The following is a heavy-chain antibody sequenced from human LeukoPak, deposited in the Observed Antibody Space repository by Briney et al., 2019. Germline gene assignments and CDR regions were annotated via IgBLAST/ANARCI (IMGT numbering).Heavy chain of an antibody. J-gene: IGHJ4*02. V-gene: IGHV5-10-1*01. CDR3: ARHESNGYIASAFDY. CDR1: GYSFTSYW. CDR2: IDPSDSYT. D-gene: IGHD5-24*01. Sequence: GESLKISCKGSGYSFTSYWISWVRQMPGKGLGWMGRIDPSDSYTNYSPSFQGHVTISADKSISTAYLHWSSLKASDTAMYYCARHESNGYIASAFDYWGQGTLVTVSS.